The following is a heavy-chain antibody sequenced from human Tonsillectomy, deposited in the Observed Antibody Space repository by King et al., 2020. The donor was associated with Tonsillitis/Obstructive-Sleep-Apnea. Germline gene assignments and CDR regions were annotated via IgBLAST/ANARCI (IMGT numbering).Heavy chain of an antibody. D-gene: IGHD4-17*01. CDR2: INHSGST. V-gene: IGHV4-34*01. CDR3: SRETTVTNNDAFDI. J-gene: IGHJ3*02. CDR1: GGSFSGYY. Sequence: VQLQQWGAGLLKPSETLSLTCAVYGGSFSGYYWSWIRQPPGKGLEWIGEINHSGSTNYNPSLKSRVTISVDTSKNQFSLKLSSVTAADTAVYYCSRETTVTNNDAFDIWGQGTMVTVSS.